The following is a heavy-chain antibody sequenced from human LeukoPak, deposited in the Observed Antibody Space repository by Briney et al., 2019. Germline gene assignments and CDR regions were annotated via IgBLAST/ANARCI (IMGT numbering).Heavy chain of an antibody. J-gene: IGHJ6*03. D-gene: IGHD1-26*01. CDR1: GGSISSSSYY. V-gene: IGHV4-39*01. CDR3: ARLVVGAAYYYYYYMDV. Sequence: PSETLSLTCTVSGGSISSSSYYWGWIRQPPGKGLEWIGSIYYSGSTYYNPSLKSRVTISVDTSKNQFSLKLSSVTAADTAVYYCARLVVGAAYYYYYYMDVWGKGTTVTISS. CDR2: IYYSGST.